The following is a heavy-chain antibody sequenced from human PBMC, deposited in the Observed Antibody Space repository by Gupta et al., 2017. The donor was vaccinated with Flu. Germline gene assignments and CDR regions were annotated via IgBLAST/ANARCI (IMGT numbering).Heavy chain of an antibody. Sequence: DVQLLESGGGLVQPGGSLSLPCAASGVTLSTYALSWVPQAPGKGLEWVSAISGSGYSAHYADSVKGRFTISRDNSKNMLYLQMNSLRAEDTAVYYCAKDVVTGYTYGAEYFQHWGQGTLVTVSS. CDR1: GVTLSTYA. CDR3: AKDVVTGYTYGAEYFQH. V-gene: IGHV3-23*01. D-gene: IGHD5-18*01. CDR2: ISGSGYSA. J-gene: IGHJ1*01.